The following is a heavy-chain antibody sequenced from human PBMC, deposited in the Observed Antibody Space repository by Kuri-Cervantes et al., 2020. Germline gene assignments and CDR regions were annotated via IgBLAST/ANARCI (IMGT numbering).Heavy chain of an antibody. CDR3: VRGEHSSAWIFDY. CDR2: INAGNGNT. CDR1: GYTFTSYA. Sequence: ASVKVSCKASGYTFTSYAMHWVRQAPGQRLEWMGWINAGNGNTKYSQKFQGRVTITRDKAASTAYMELSSLRSEDMAVYYCVRGEHSSAWIFDYWGQGTLVTVSS. J-gene: IGHJ4*02. V-gene: IGHV1-3*01. D-gene: IGHD3-16*01.